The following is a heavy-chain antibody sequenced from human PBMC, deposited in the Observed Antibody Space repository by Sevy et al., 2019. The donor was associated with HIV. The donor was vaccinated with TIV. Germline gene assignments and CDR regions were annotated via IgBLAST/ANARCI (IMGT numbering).Heavy chain of an antibody. CDR3: ARDCSSTSCLWGLDV. Sequence: GGSLRLSCAASGFTFSTYWMSWVRQAPGKGLEWVANIKKDGSEKYYVDSVKGRFTISRHNAKNSLYLQMNSLRVEDTALYYCARDCSSTSCLWGLDVWGQRTTVTVSS. J-gene: IGHJ6*02. CDR2: IKKDGSEK. V-gene: IGHV3-7*03. D-gene: IGHD2-2*01. CDR1: GFTFSTYW.